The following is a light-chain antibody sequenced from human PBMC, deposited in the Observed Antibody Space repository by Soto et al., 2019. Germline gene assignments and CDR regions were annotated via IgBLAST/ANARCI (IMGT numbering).Light chain of an antibody. CDR1: RDISRY. CDR2: AAS. Sequence: DIQLTQSPSFLSASVGDRVTITCRASRDISRYLAWYQQKPGKAPKLLIYAASTLHSEVPSRFSGSGSGTEFTLTITSLQPEDFATYYCQQFDSYPRFSFGPGTKVDIE. V-gene: IGKV1-9*01. CDR3: QQFDSYPRFS. J-gene: IGKJ3*01.